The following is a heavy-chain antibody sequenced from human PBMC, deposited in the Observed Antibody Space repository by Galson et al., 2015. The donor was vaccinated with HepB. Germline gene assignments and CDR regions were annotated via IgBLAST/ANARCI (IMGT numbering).Heavy chain of an antibody. CDR2: INPDGSEK. J-gene: IGHJ3*02. V-gene: IGHV3-7*01. Sequence: SLRLSCAASGFTFSSYWMSWVRQAPGKGLEWVANINPDGSEKYYVDSVRGRFTISRDNGKNSLWLQMNSLRAEDTAVYYCASLNRRGIFPFGIWGQGTVVAVSS. CDR1: GFTFSSYW. D-gene: IGHD3-16*01. CDR3: ASLNRRGIFPFGI.